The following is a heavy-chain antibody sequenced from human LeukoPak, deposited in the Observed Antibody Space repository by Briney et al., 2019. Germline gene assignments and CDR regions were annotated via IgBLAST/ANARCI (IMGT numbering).Heavy chain of an antibody. CDR3: ARSGGDYVYYYYMDV. CDR1: GGSFSGYY. Sequence: SETLSLTCAVYGGSFSGYYWSWIRQPPGKGLEWIGEINHSGSTNYNPSLKSRVTISEDKSKNQFSLKLSSVTAADTAVYCCARSGGDYVYYYYMDVWGKGTTVTVSS. D-gene: IGHD2-21*02. V-gene: IGHV4-34*01. CDR2: INHSGST. J-gene: IGHJ6*03.